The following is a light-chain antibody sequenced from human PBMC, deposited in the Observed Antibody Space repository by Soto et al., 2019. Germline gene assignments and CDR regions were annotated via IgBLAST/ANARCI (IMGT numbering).Light chain of an antibody. CDR2: AAS. J-gene: IGKJ1*01. CDR3: QQSYRTPRT. Sequence: IQMTQSPSSLSASVGDRVTISCRASQGIGNALGWYQQRPGKAPKLLIYAASILQGGVPSRFSGSGSGTDFTLTISSLLPEDFATYYCQQSYRTPRTFGQGTKVDIK. V-gene: IGKV1-39*01. CDR1: QGIGNA.